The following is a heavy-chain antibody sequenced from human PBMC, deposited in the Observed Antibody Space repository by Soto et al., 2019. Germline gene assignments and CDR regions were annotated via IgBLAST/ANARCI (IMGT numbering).Heavy chain of an antibody. Sequence: PGGSLRLSCTAPGFTFSSCAMSWVRQAPGKGLEWVSNIKQDRSEKYYVDSLKGRFTISRDNAKNSLYLKMNSLRAEDTAVYYCARTWIQLWPLVDWGQGTLVTVSS. CDR3: ARTWIQLWPLVD. D-gene: IGHD5-18*01. V-gene: IGHV3-7*04. J-gene: IGHJ4*02. CDR1: GFTFSSCA. CDR2: IKQDRSEK.